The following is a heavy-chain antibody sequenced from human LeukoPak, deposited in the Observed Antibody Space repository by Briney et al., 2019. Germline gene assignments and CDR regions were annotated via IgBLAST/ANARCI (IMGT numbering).Heavy chain of an antibody. CDR3: ATGDEDSPMNFYH. Sequence: SRGSLRLSCLACGFMYDAYTMHWVRQAPGKGLQWVSLINWDGGSTYYDASVKGRFTVSRDNSKNSLYLQMNSLRTEDTAFYYCATGDEDSPMNFYHWGQGTLVTVSS. J-gene: IGHJ4*02. CDR2: INWDGGST. D-gene: IGHD5-18*01. CDR1: GFMYDAYT. V-gene: IGHV3-43*01.